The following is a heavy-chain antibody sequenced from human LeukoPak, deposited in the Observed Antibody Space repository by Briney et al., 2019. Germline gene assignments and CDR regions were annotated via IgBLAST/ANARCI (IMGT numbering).Heavy chain of an antibody. CDR3: ARLPTMVRGVIIPFDY. CDR2: INHSGST. D-gene: IGHD3-10*01. J-gene: IGHJ4*02. Sequence: SETPSLTCAVYGGSFSGYYWSWIRQPPGKGLEWIGEINHSGSTNYNPSLKSRVTISVDTSKNQFSLKLSSVTAADTAVYYCARLPTMVRGVIIPFDYRGQGTLVTVSS. CDR1: GGSFSGYY. V-gene: IGHV4-34*01.